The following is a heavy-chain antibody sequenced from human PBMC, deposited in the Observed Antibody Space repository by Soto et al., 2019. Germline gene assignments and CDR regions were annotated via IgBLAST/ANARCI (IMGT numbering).Heavy chain of an antibody. V-gene: IGHV1-69*13. CDR1: GGTFSSYA. CDR3: ARDWGATRVEHLQR. J-gene: IGHJ1*01. CDR2: IIPIFGTA. Sequence: GSSVKACCKASGGTFSSYAISWVRQAPGQGLEWMGGIIPIFGTANYAQKFQGRVTITADESTSTAYMELSSLRSEDTAVYYCARDWGATRVEHLQRWGLGTWVTVSS. D-gene: IGHD3-16*01.